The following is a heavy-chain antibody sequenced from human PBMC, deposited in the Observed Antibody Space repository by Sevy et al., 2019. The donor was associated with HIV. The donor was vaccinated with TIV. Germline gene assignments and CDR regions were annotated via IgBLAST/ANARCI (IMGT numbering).Heavy chain of an antibody. CDR2: MSWDGGST. D-gene: IGHD3-3*01. V-gene: IGHV3-43*01. CDR1: GFTFDDYT. CDR3: AKDRGFDYGMDV. J-gene: IGHJ6*02. Sequence: GGSLRLSCSASGFTFDDYTMHWVRQAPGKGLEWVSLMSWDGGSTYYADSVKGRFTISRDNSKNFLYLQMYSLKIEDTALYYCAKDRGFDYGMDVWGQGTTVTVSS.